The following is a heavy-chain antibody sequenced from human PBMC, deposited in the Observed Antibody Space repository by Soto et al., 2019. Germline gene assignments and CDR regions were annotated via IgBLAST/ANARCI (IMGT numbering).Heavy chain of an antibody. V-gene: IGHV1-46*03. D-gene: IGHD4-4*01. CDR1: GYTFTSYY. CDR2: INPSGGST. J-gene: IGHJ4*02. CDR3: ARDGGHDYSNFGLGY. Sequence: QVQLVQSGAEVKKPGASVKVSCKASGYTFTSYYMHWVRQAPGQGLEWMGIINPSGGSTSYAQKFQGRVTMTRDTSTSTVYMELSSLRSEDTAVYYCARDGGHDYSNFGLGYWGQGTLVAVSS.